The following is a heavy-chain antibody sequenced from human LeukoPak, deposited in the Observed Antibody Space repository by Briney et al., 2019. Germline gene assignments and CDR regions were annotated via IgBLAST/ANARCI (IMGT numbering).Heavy chain of an antibody. CDR2: ISPSGGDT. J-gene: IGHJ4*02. CDR3: AKKNSGLNPFDH. Sequence: TGGSLRLSCAASGFTFSSYSMNWVRQAPGKGLEWVSGISPSGGDTPYADSVKGRFTISRDNSKNTLYLQMNSLRAEDTAVYYCAKKNSGLNPFDHRGQGTLVTVSS. D-gene: IGHD4-23*01. V-gene: IGHV3-23*01. CDR1: GFTFSSYS.